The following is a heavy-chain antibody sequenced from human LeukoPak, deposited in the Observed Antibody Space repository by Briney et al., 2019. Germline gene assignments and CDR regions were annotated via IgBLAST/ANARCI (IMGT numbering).Heavy chain of an antibody. CDR1: GGSISSYY. D-gene: IGHD1-20*01. J-gene: IGHJ4*02. V-gene: IGHV4-59*01. CDR2: IYYSGGT. CDR3: ARVGRYNWNGFDY. Sequence: SGTLSLTCTVSGGSISSYYWSWIRQPPGKGLEWIGYIYYSGGTNYNPSLKSRVTISVDTSKNQFSLKLSSVTAADTAVYYCARVGRYNWNGFDYWGQGTLVTVSS.